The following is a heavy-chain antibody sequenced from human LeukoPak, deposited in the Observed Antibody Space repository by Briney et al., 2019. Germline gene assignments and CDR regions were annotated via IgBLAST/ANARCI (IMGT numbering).Heavy chain of an antibody. CDR2: IYYSGST. D-gene: IGHD3-22*01. V-gene: IGHV4-59*12. Sequence: PSETLSLTCTVSGGSISRYYWSWIRQPPGKGLEWLGYIYYSGSTNYNPSLKSRVTISVDTSKNQFSLKLSSVTAADTAVYYCARDSAYYYDSSGYYYWGQGTLVTVSS. J-gene: IGHJ4*02. CDR3: ARDSAYYYDSSGYYY. CDR1: GGSISRYY.